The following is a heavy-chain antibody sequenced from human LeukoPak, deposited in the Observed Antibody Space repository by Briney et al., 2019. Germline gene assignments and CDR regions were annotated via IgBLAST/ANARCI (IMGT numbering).Heavy chain of an antibody. V-gene: IGHV4-39*01. D-gene: IGHD3-22*01. CDR3: ASYTDSSDFDY. Sequence: KPSETLSLTCTVSGGSISSRSYYWGWIRQPPGKGLEWIGSIYYSGSTYYNPSLKSRVTISVDTSKNQFSLKLSSVTAADTAVYYCASYTDSSDFDYWGQGTLVTVSS. J-gene: IGHJ4*02. CDR1: GGSISSRSYY. CDR2: IYYSGST.